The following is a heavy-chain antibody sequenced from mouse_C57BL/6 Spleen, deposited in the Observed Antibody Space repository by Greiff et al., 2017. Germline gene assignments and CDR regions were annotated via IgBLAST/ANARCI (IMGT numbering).Heavy chain of an antibody. J-gene: IGHJ2*01. V-gene: IGHV5-9-1*02. Sequence: EVQLQESGEGLVKPGGSLKLSCAASGFTFSSYAMSWVRQTPEKRLEWVAYISSGGDYIYYADTVKGRFTISRDNARNTLYLQMSSLKSEDTAMYYCTRDPSKTGVDYWGQGTTLTVSS. D-gene: IGHD6-1*01. CDR2: ISSGGDYI. CDR3: TRDPSKTGVDY. CDR1: GFTFSSYA.